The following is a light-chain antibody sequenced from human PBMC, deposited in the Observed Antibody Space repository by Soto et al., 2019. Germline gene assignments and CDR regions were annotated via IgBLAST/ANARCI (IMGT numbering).Light chain of an antibody. V-gene: IGKV1-27*01. CDR3: QRHNSAPPVS. Sequence: DIQMTQSPSSLSASVGDRVTITCRASQGISNYLAWYQQKPGKAPQLLIYAASTLQSGVPSRFSGSGSGIDFTLTISSLQPEDVATYYCQRHNSAPPVSVGPGTKVDLK. J-gene: IGKJ3*01. CDR1: QGISNY. CDR2: AAS.